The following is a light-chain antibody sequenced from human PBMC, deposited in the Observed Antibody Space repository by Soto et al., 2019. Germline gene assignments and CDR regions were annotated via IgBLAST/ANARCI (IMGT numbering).Light chain of an antibody. CDR1: SSNIGSHT. Sequence: QSVLTQPPSASGTPGQRVTISCSGSSSNIGSHTVNWYQQLPGTAPKLLIYTNNQRPSGVPHRFSGSKSGTSASLAISGLQSEDEADYYCAAWDDSLNGVVFGGGTKVTVL. V-gene: IGLV1-44*01. CDR3: AAWDDSLNGVV. J-gene: IGLJ2*01. CDR2: TNN.